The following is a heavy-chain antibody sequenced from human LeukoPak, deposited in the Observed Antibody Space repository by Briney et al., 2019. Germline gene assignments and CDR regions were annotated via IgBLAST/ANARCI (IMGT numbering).Heavy chain of an antibody. J-gene: IGHJ6*03. CDR2: VDHTGST. V-gene: IGHV4-59*01. CDR3: ARGRVSSSTWYSTYYYFFYMDF. Sequence: SETLSLTCTVSDDSITMYYWTWIRQPPGKGLEWIGYVDHTGSTKFNPSLNGRVSISRDTSNNFFSLRLRSVTAADTAVYFCARGRVSSSTWYSTYYYFFYMDFWGKGTTVTVSS. CDR1: DDSITMYY. D-gene: IGHD4-11*01.